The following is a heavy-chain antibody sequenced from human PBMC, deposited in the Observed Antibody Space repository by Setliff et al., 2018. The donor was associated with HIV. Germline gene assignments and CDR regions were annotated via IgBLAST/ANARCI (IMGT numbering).Heavy chain of an antibody. CDR3: AKGRYSSSWYYFDY. D-gene: IGHD6-13*01. J-gene: IGHJ4*02. V-gene: IGHV3-9*03. CDR1: GFTFSNSW. CDR2: ITWNSGSI. Sequence: PGGFLRLSCAASGFTFSNSWMHWVRQVPGKGLEWVSGITWNSGSIAYADSVKGRFTISRDNAKNSLYLQMNSLRAEDMALYYCAKGRYSSSWYYFDYWGQGTLVTAPQ.